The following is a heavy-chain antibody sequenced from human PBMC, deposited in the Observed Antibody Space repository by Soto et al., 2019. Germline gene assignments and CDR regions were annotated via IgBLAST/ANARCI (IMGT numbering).Heavy chain of an antibody. J-gene: IGHJ4*02. CDR1: GGTFSSYA. CDR3: ARGSYDSSGYYYHYFDY. Sequence: RASVKVSCKASGGTFSSYAISWVRQAPGQGLEWMGGIIPIFGTANYAQKFQGRVTITADESTSTAYMELSSLRSEDTAVYYCARGSYDSSGYYYHYFDYWGQGTLVTVSS. D-gene: IGHD3-22*01. V-gene: IGHV1-69*13. CDR2: IIPIFGTA.